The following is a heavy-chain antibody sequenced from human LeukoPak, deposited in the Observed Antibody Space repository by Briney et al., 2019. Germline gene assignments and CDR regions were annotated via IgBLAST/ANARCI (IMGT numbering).Heavy chain of an antibody. D-gene: IGHD5-24*01. CDR2: ISSSGSYI. J-gene: IGHJ6*04. CDR1: RFILSS. V-gene: IGHV3-21*01. CDR3: ARPKTIQLDAMDV. Sequence: GGSLRLSCEASRFILSSMNWVRQAPGKGLEWVSSISSSGSYIFYADSVKGRFTISRDTAKNSLYLQMNSLRAEDTAVYYCARPKTIQLDAMDVWGEGTTVTVSP.